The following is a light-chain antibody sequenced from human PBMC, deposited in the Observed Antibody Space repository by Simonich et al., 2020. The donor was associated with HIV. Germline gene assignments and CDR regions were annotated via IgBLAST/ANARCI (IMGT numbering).Light chain of an antibody. J-gene: IGKJ2*01. CDR1: QCSSRW. CDR3: QQYNSYSPYI. V-gene: IGKV1-5*03. CDR2: KAS. Sequence: DIQMTQSPSTLSASEGDRSTTPCQANQCSSRWLYWYQQKPGKAPKLLIYKASSLESGVPSRFSGSGSGTEFTLTISSLQPDDFATYYCQQYNSYSPYIFGQGTKLEIK.